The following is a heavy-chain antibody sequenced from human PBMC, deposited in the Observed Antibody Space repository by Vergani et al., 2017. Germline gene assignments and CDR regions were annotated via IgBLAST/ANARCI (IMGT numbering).Heavy chain of an antibody. D-gene: IGHD2-21*01. V-gene: IGHV4-4*03. Sequence: QVHLQESGPGLVKPPGTLSLTCVVSGGSIRSHKWWSWVRQSPGKGLEWIGETHESETSNYNPSLNSRVTISVDKSTNQFSLKLKSVTAADSGLYYCSREGEGAFNLGHWGQGTLVTVSS. CDR2: THESETS. CDR1: GGSIRSHKW. J-gene: IGHJ4*02. CDR3: SREGEGAFNLGH.